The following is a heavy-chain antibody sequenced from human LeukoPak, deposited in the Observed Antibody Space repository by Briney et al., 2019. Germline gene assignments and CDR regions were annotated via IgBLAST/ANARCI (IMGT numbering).Heavy chain of an antibody. CDR1: GYTFTSYG. Sequence: GASVKVSCKASGYTFTSYGNGWVRQPPGQGLEWMGWVSAYNGNTNYAQKLQGRVTMTTDTSTSTAYKELRRLRSDDTAVYYCARGGGMEAFDIWGQGTMVTVSS. J-gene: IGHJ3*02. D-gene: IGHD6-13*01. CDR3: ARGGGMEAFDI. V-gene: IGHV1-18*01. CDR2: VSAYNGNT.